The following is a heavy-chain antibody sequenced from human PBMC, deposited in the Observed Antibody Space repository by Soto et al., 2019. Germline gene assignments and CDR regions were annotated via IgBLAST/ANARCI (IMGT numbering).Heavy chain of an antibody. CDR3: ARDRYRYCSSTSCPAFDY. Sequence: ASVKVSCKASGYTFTSYYMHWVRQAPGQGLEWMGIINPSGGSTSYAQKFQGRVTMTRDTSTSTVYMELSSLRSEDTAVYYCARDRYRYCSSTSCPAFDYWGQGTLVTVSS. CDR1: GYTFTSYY. CDR2: INPSGGST. D-gene: IGHD2-2*01. J-gene: IGHJ4*02. V-gene: IGHV1-46*01.